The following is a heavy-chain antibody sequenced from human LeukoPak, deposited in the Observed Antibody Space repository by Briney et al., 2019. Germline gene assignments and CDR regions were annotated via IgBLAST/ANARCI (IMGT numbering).Heavy chain of an antibody. Sequence: PGGSLRLSCAASGFTFSSYAMHWVRQAPGKGLEWVAVISYDGSDKYYADSVKGRFTISRDNSKNTLYLQMNSLRAEDTAVYYCARGLWFGELFHPLFNEVYWGQGTLVTVSS. J-gene: IGHJ4*02. CDR3: ARGLWFGELFHPLFNEVY. CDR2: ISYDGSDK. D-gene: IGHD3-10*01. V-gene: IGHV3-30-3*01. CDR1: GFTFSSYA.